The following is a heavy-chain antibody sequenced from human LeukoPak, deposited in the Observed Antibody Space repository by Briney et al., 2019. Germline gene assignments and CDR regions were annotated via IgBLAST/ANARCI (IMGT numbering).Heavy chain of an antibody. V-gene: IGHV1-24*01. CDR3: ATTPRGSNWFDP. J-gene: IGHJ5*02. Sequence: ASVKVSCKVPGYTLTELSMHWVRQAPGKGLEWMGGFDPEDGETIYAQKFQGRVTMTEDTSTDTAYMELSSLRSEDTAVYYCATTPRGSNWFDPWGQGTLVTVSS. CDR2: FDPEDGET. CDR1: GYTLTELS. D-gene: IGHD3-10*01.